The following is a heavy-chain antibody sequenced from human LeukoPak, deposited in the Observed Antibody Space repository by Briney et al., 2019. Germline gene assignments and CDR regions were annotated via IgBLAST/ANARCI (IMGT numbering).Heavy chain of an antibody. D-gene: IGHD2-15*01. V-gene: IGHV3-7*05. J-gene: IGHJ4*02. CDR1: GFTFSGSE. Sequence: GGSLKLSCAASGFTFSGSEIHWVRQASGKGLEWMASIKQDGSETFYVDSVKGRFTISRDNAKYSLYLQMNSLGAEDTAVYYCVRGGWWYEYWGQGTLVTVSS. CDR2: IKQDGSET. CDR3: VRGGWWYEY.